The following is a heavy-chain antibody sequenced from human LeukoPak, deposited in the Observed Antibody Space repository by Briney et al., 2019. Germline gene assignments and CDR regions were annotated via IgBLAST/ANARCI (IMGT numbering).Heavy chain of an antibody. D-gene: IGHD3-10*01. CDR1: GGSFSDYY. CDR2: INYSGST. CDR3: ARRKSITMVRGRTNWFDP. J-gene: IGHJ5*02. V-gene: IGHV4-34*01. Sequence: SETLSLTCAVYGGSFSDYYWSWIRQPPGKGLEWIGEINYSGSTNYNPSLKSRVAISVDTSKNQFSLKLSSVTAADTAVYYCARRKSITMVRGRTNWFDPWGQGTLVTVSS.